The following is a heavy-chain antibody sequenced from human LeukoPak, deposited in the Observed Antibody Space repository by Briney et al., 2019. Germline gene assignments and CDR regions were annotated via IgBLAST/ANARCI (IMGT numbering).Heavy chain of an antibody. V-gene: IGHV3-30*18. CDR3: AKDFEHCSGGSCYPDY. D-gene: IGHD2-15*01. Sequence: GGSLRLSCAASGFXFSSYGMHWVRQAPGKGLEWVAVISYDGSNKYYADSVKGRFTISRDNSKNTLYLQMNSLRAEDTAVYYCAKDFEHCSGGSCYPDYWGQGTLVTVSS. CDR1: GFXFSSYG. J-gene: IGHJ4*02. CDR2: ISYDGSNK.